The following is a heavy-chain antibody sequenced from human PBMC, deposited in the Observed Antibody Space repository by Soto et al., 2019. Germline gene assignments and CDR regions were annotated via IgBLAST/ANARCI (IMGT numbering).Heavy chain of an antibody. D-gene: IGHD6-13*01. CDR2: IYYSGST. CDR1: GGSISSYY. CDR3: ARGGYSSSWVFDY. J-gene: IGHJ4*02. V-gene: IGHV4-59*01. Sequence: QVQLQESGLGLVKPSETLSLTCTVSGGSISSYYWSWIRQPPGKGLEWIGYIYYSGSTNYNPSLKSRVTISVDTSKNQFSLKLSSVTAADPAVYYCARGGYSSSWVFDYWGQGTLVTVSS.